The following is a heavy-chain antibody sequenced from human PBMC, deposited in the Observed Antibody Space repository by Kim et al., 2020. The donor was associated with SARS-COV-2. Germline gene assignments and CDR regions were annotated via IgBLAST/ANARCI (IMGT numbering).Heavy chain of an antibody. J-gene: IGHJ5*02. CDR2: IYYSGST. V-gene: IGHV4-31*03. CDR1: GGSISSGGYY. CDR3: ARYYYDSSGYINWFDP. D-gene: IGHD3-22*01. Sequence: SETLSLTCTVSGGSISSGGYYWSWIRQHPGKGLEWIGYIYYSGSTYYNPSLKSRVTISVDTSKNQFSLKLSSVTAADTAVYYCARYYYDSSGYINWFDPWGQGTLVTVSS.